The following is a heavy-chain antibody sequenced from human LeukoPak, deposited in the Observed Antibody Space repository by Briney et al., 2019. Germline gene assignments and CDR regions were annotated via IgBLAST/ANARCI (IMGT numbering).Heavy chain of an antibody. CDR2: IQERGSEK. CDR1: GLTFDYYW. V-gene: IGHV3-7*01. D-gene: IGHD2-15*01. CDR3: ARGWGERGKCRGGTCNNPQFDY. Sequence: PGGSLRLACAASGLTFDYYWMTWVRQAPGEGLEWVANIQERGSEKYCVDSVKGRFTISRDNAKNSLYLQMNSLRVEDTAVYYCARGWGERGKCRGGTCNNPQFDYWGRGTMVTVSS. J-gene: IGHJ4*02.